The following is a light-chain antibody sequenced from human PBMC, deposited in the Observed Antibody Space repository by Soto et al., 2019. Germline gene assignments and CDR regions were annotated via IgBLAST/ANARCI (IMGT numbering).Light chain of an antibody. CDR3: QQFGMSPFT. V-gene: IGKV3-20*01. CDR2: GAS. J-gene: IGKJ4*01. CDR1: SSVSNRD. Sequence: TVLTQSPGTLSLSPGERATLSCRASSSVSNRDLAWYQQKPGQAPRLLIYGASTRATGVPDRFGGSGSVTEFTLTISRLEPEDSAVYYCQQFGMSPFTFGGGTKVELK.